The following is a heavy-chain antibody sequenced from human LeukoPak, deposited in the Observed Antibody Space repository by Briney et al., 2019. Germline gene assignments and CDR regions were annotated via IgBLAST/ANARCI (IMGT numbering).Heavy chain of an antibody. CDR1: GGSISNYY. D-gene: IGHD2-15*01. CDR2: IYYSGST. Sequence: SETLPLTCTVSGGSISNYYWSWIRQPPGKGLEWIGYIYYSGSTSYNPSLKSRLTISLDTSKNQFSLKLSSVTAADTAVYYCARFPDYSGGGDYWGQGTLVTVSS. J-gene: IGHJ4*02. CDR3: ARFPDYSGGGDY. V-gene: IGHV4-59*12.